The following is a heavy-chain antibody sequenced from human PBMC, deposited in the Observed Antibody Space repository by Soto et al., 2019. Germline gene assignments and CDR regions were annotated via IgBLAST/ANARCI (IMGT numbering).Heavy chain of an antibody. D-gene: IGHD2-15*01. CDR3: ASRGGCSGGSCQGTYYHYGMDV. CDR2: INPNSGGT. V-gene: IGHV1-2*02. CDR1: GYTFTGYY. Sequence: ASVKVSCKASGYTFTGYYMHWVRQAPGQGLEWMRWINPNSGGTNYAQKFQGRVTMTRDTSISTAYMELSRLRSDDTAVYYCASRGGCSGGSCQGTYYHYGMDVWGQGTTVTVSS. J-gene: IGHJ6*02.